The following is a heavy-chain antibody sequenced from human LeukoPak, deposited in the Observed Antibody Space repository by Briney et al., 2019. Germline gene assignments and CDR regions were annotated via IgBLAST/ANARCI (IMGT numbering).Heavy chain of an antibody. D-gene: IGHD3-9*01. J-gene: IGHJ4*02. V-gene: IGHV3-21*01. CDR2: ISSSSSYI. Sequence: PGGSLRLSCAASGFTFSSYSMNWVRQAPGKGLEWVSSISSSSSYIYYADSVKGRFTISRDNAKNSLYLQMNSLRAEDTAVYYCARDTYYDILTGYYGTFDYWGQGTLVTVSS. CDR1: GFTFSSYS. CDR3: ARDTYYDILTGYYGTFDY.